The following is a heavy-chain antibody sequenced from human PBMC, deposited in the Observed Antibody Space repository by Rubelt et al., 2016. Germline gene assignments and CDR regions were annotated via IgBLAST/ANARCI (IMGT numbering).Heavy chain of an antibody. V-gene: IGHV4-59*01. Sequence: QVQLQESGPGLVKPSETLSLTCTVSGGSISSYYWSWIRQPPGKGLEWIGYIYYSGSTNYNPSLKSRVTMSLDTSKNQFSLKRSSVTAADTAVYYCARDRIGTTLYYWGQGTLVTVSS. CDR2: IYYSGST. CDR1: GGSISSYY. J-gene: IGHJ4*02. D-gene: IGHD1-1*01. CDR3: ARDRIGTTLYY.